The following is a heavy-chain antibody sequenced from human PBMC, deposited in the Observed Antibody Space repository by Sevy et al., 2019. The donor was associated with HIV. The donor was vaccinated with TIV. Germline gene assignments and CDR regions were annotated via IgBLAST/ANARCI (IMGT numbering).Heavy chain of an antibody. D-gene: IGHD3-3*01. V-gene: IGHV3-7*01. CDR1: GFSFSSYW. Sequence: GGSLRLSCEASGFSFSSYWMSWVRQAPGKGLEWVANIKEAGSMIYYVDSVKGRFTISRDNAKNSVYLQMTSLRAEDAALYYCVRAIVAAWSYWGQGTLVTVSS. J-gene: IGHJ4*02. CDR2: IKEAGSMI. CDR3: VRAIVAAWSY.